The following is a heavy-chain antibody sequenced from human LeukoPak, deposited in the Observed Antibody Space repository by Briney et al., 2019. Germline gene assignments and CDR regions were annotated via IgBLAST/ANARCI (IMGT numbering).Heavy chain of an antibody. CDR3: ATYCSSTSCHGEDFDY. CDR2: FNTNTGNP. J-gene: IGHJ4*02. D-gene: IGHD2-2*01. CDR1: GYTFSSYA. Sequence: APVRACGTAAGYTFSSYAMNWVRQAPGQGVRGLGWFNTNTGNPTYAQGFTGRFVFSLDTSVSTAYLQISSLKAEDTAVYYCATYCSSTSCHGEDFDYWGQGTLVTVSS. V-gene: IGHV7-4-1*02.